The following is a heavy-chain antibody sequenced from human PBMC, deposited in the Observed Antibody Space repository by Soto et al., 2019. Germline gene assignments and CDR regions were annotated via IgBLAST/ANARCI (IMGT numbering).Heavy chain of an antibody. D-gene: IGHD2-2*02. Sequence: SQTPPLTCAISGLSVPSNISAWNRIRQSPARGRHCARTRYYRSKWYNDYAVSVKSRITINPDTSKNQFSLQLNSVTPEDTAVYYCARGILYCSSTSCYTPYYYYGMDVWGQGTTVTVSS. J-gene: IGHJ6*02. CDR1: GLSVPSNISA. V-gene: IGHV6-1*01. CDR2: RYYRSKWYN. CDR3: ARGILYCSSTSCYTPYYYYGMDV.